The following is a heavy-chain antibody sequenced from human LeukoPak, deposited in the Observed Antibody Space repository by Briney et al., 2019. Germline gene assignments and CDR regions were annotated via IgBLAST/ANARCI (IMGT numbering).Heavy chain of an antibody. J-gene: IGHJ3*02. D-gene: IGHD1-14*01. CDR2: IKENGNEQ. CDR3: ARGPGDFDASDI. Sequence: PGGSLRLSCAASGFSFSSFWMSWVRQAPGKGPEWVAHIKENGNEQYYADSVKGRFTISRDNAQKSLWLQMSSLRVEDTAVYYCARGPGDFDASDIWGQGTMVTVSS. V-gene: IGHV3-7*01. CDR1: GFSFSSFW.